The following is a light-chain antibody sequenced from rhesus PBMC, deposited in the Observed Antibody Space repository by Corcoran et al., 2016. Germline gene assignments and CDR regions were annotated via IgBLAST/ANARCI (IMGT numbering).Light chain of an antibody. J-gene: IGKJ2*01. CDR2: AAS. Sequence: DIQMTQSPSSLSASVGDTVTITCRPSQGISGFLNWFQQKTGKTPKLLIYAASSLQSGVPSRFSGSGSGTDFTLTIPSLQSEDFATYYCQQYSSTPYSFGQGTKVEIK. CDR1: QGISGF. CDR3: QQYSSTPYS. V-gene: IGKV1-28*02.